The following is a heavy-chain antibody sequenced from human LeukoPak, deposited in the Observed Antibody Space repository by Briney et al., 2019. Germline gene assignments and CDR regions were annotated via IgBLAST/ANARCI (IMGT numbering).Heavy chain of an antibody. J-gene: IGHJ4*02. V-gene: IGHV1-69*05. CDR3: ARLTYDSSGYYYVFGY. Sequence: ASVKVSCRASGGTFSSYAISWVRQAPGQGLEWMGGIIPIFGTANYAQKFQGRVTITTDESTSTAYMELSSLRSEDTAVYYCARLTYDSSGYYYVFGYWGQGTLVTVSS. CDR1: GGTFSSYA. CDR2: IIPIFGTA. D-gene: IGHD3-22*01.